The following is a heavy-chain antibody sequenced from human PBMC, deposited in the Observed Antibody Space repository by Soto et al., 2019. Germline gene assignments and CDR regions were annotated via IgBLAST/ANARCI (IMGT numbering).Heavy chain of an antibody. CDR3: ARVRRNDASDYSGMAV. CDR2: ISSGSTTI. V-gene: IGHV3-48*01. Sequence: WGSLRLSCAASGFSFSSSTMNWVRQAPGKGLEWVSYISSGSTTIYYAESVKGRFTISRDNGKNSLYLQMNSLRGEDTAVYYCARVRRNDASDYSGMAVWGQGTTVPAP. D-gene: IGHD1-1*01. J-gene: IGHJ6*02. CDR1: GFSFSSST.